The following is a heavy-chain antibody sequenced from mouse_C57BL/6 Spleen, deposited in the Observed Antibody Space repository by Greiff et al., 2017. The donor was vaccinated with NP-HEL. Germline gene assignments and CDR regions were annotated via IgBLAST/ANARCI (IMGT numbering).Heavy chain of an antibody. V-gene: IGHV1-69*01. J-gene: IGHJ4*01. Sequence: QVQLQQPGAELVMPGASVKLSCKASGYTFTSYWMHWVKQRPGQGLEWTGEIDPSDSYTNYNQKFKGKSTLTVDKSSSTAYMQLSSLTSEDSAVYYCARKGRRDAMDYWGQGTSVTVSS. CDR2: IDPSDSYT. CDR1: GYTFTSYW. CDR3: ARKGRRDAMDY.